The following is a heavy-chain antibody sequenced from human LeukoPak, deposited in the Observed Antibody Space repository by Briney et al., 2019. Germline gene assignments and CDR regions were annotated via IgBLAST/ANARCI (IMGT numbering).Heavy chain of an antibody. CDR1: GGSIRSYY. Sequence: SETLSLTCTVSGGSIRSYYWSWIRQPPGKGLEWIGYIYYGGSTNYNPSLKSRVTILVDTSKNQFSLKLSSVTAADTAVYYCASYLSPYNWFDPWGQGTLVTVSS. CDR2: IYYGGST. D-gene: IGHD3-16*02. J-gene: IGHJ5*02. CDR3: ASYLSPYNWFDP. V-gene: IGHV4-59*08.